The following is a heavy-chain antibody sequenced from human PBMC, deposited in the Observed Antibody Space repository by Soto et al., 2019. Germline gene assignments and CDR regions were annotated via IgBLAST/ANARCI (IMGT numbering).Heavy chain of an antibody. CDR3: AILSSSGSGYYYYMDV. CDR1: GGSISSSSYY. CDR2: IYYSGST. J-gene: IGHJ6*03. Sequence: QLQLQESGPGLVKPSETLSLTCTVSGGSISSSSYYWGWIRQPPGKGLEWIGSIYYSGSTYYNPSLKSRVTISVDTSKNQFSLKLSSVTAADTAVYYCAILSSSGSGYYYYMDVWGKGTTVTVSS. D-gene: IGHD6-6*01. V-gene: IGHV4-39*01.